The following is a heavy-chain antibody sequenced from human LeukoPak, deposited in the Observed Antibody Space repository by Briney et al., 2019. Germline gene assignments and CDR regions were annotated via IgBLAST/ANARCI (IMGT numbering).Heavy chain of an antibody. Sequence: GGSLRLSCAASRFTYSTYSMNWVRQAPGKRLEWVTYISWSSSYIYYADSVRGRFTISRDNTKNSLYLQMNSLRAEDTAVYYCARMRVGTRYFDYWGQGTLVTVSS. CDR3: ARMRVGTRYFDY. V-gene: IGHV3-21*01. CDR1: RFTYSTYS. D-gene: IGHD6-13*01. CDR2: ISWSSSYI. J-gene: IGHJ4*02.